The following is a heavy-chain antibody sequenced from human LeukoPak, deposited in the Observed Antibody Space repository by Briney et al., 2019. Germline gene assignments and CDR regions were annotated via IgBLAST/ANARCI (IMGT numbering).Heavy chain of an antibody. CDR2: INPSDGGT. D-gene: IGHD3-16*01. CDR1: GDTFTSYN. V-gene: IGHV1-46*01. Sequence: ASVKVSCKASGDTFTSYNIQWGRQAPGQGXEWMGIINPSDGGTGYAQKFQDRVTMTRDTSTSTAYMDLNSLTSEGTAVYYCARESGHVFDYWGQGTLVTVSS. J-gene: IGHJ4*02. CDR3: ARESGHVFDY.